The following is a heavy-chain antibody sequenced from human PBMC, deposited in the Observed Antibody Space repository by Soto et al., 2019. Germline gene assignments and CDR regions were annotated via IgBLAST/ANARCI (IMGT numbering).Heavy chain of an antibody. CDR3: ARNGGYDTMVRGPIRSLFDP. J-gene: IGHJ5*02. D-gene: IGHD3-10*01. V-gene: IGHV1-18*01. Sequence: ASVKVSCKASGYTFTSYGISWVRQAPGQGLEWMGWISAYNGNTNYAQKLQGRVTMTTDTSTSTAYMELRSLRSDDTAVYYCARNGGYDTMVRGPIRSLFDPWGQGTLVTVSS. CDR1: GYTFTSYG. CDR2: ISAYNGNT.